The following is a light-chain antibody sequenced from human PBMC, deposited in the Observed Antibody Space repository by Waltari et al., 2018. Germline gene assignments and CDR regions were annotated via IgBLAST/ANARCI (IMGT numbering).Light chain of an antibody. Sequence: EIVMTQSPATLSVSPGERGTLSCRASQSISSYLAWYQHKPGQATRLLIYGASTRATDIPARFSGSGSGTEFTLTITGLQSEDFAVYYCQHYYNWPRAFGPGTNVEIK. J-gene: IGKJ1*01. CDR1: QSISSY. CDR3: QHYYNWPRA. V-gene: IGKV3-15*01. CDR2: GAS.